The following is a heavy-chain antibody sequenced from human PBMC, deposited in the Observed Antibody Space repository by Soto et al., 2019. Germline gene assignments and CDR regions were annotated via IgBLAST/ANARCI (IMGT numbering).Heavy chain of an antibody. CDR1: GFTFSSYA. J-gene: IGHJ4*02. Sequence: GGSLRLSCAASGFTFSSYAMSWVRQAPGKGLEWVSAISGSGGSTHYADSVKGRFTISRDNSKNTLYLQMNSLRAEDTAVYYCAKDQDYDFWSGPPAYWGQGTLVTVSS. V-gene: IGHV3-23*01. D-gene: IGHD3-3*01. CDR2: ISGSGGST. CDR3: AKDQDYDFWSGPPAY.